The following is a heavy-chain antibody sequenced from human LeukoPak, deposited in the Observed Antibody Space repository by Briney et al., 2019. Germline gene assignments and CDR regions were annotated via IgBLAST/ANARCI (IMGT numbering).Heavy chain of an antibody. Sequence: GRSLRLSCAASGFTFSSYGMHWVRHAPGKGLEWVADKWYDGSNKYYADSVKGRFTISRDNSKNTLYLQMNSLRAKDTAVYYCARSGSGSYYYDYYYGMDVWGKGTTVTVSS. V-gene: IGHV3-33*01. D-gene: IGHD3-10*01. CDR2: KWYDGSNK. CDR1: GFTFSSYG. CDR3: ARSGSGSYYYDYYYGMDV. J-gene: IGHJ6*04.